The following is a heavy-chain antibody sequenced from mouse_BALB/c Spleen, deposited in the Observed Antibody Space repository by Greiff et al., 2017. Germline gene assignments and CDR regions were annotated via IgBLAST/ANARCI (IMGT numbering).Heavy chain of an antibody. Sequence: VKLQESGAELARPGASVKLSCKASGYTFTSYWMQWVKQRPGQGLEWIGAIYPGDGDTRYTQKFKGKATLTADKSSSTAYMQLSSLASEDSAVYYCAQIFPSYGNHFDYWGQGTTLTVSS. J-gene: IGHJ2*01. D-gene: IGHD2-1*01. CDR1: GYTFTSYW. CDR2: IYPGDGDT. CDR3: AQIFPSYGNHFDY. V-gene: IGHV1-87*01.